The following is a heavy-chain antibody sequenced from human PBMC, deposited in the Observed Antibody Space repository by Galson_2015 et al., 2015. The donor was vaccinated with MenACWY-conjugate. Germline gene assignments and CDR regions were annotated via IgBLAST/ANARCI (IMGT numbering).Heavy chain of an antibody. D-gene: IGHD3-22*01. Sequence: SLRLSCAASGFTFSSYAMTWVRQAPGNGLEWVSGITGDSGSRIYADSVKGRFTVSRDDSRNTLYLQMNTLRAEDTAVYYCAHHHFDNINWPYPPRFDPWGQGTLVTVSS. CDR2: ITGDSGSR. J-gene: IGHJ5*02. V-gene: IGHV3-23*01. CDR3: AHHHFDNINWPYPPRFDP. CDR1: GFTFSSYA.